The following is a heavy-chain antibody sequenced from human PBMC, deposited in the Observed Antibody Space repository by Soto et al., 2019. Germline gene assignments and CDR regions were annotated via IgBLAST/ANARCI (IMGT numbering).Heavy chain of an antibody. D-gene: IGHD6-19*01. V-gene: IGHV4-59*08. CDR2: IYYSGST. CDR1: GGSISSYY. J-gene: IGHJ1*01. CDR3: ARHADSSGWSPPEYFQH. Sequence: QVQLQESGPGLVKPSETLSLTCTVSGGSISSYYWSWIRQPPGKGLEWIGYIYYSGSTNYNPSLKSRVTISVDTSKNQFSLKLSSVTAADTAVYYCARHADSSGWSPPEYFQHWGQGTLVTVSS.